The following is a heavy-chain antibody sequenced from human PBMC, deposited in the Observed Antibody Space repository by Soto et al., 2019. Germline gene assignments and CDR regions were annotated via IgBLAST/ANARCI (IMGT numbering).Heavy chain of an antibody. J-gene: IGHJ5*01. CDR3: AKGWCDS. V-gene: IGHV3-23*01. CDR1: GFSFSSHV. CDR2: ISGSGGGT. Sequence: EVQLLDSGVDLVQPGGSLRLSCAASGFSFSSHVMSWVRQAPGKGLEWVSSISGSGGGTYYADSVKGRFIISRDNSKNTLDLQMNSLRVEDTAVYYCAKGWCDSWGQGTLVTVSS.